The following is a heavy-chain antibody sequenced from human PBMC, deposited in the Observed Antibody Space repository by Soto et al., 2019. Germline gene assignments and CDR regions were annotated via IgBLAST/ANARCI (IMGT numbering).Heavy chain of an antibody. Sequence: EVQLVESGGGLIQPGGSLRLSCAASGFTVSSNYMSWVRQAPGKGLEWVSVIYSGGSTYYADSVKGRFTISRDNSKNTLYLQMNSLRAEDTAVYYCARDHGIWFGELLYAFDIWGQGTMVTVSS. CDR3: ARDHGIWFGELLYAFDI. CDR1: GFTVSSNY. V-gene: IGHV3-53*01. D-gene: IGHD3-10*01. J-gene: IGHJ3*02. CDR2: IYSGGST.